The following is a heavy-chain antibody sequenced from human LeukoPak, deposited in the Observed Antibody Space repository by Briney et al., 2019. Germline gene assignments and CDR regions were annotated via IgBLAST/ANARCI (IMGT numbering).Heavy chain of an antibody. CDR1: GFTFSRYG. CDR2: ISGSGGST. V-gene: IGHV3-23*01. CDR3: AKGTYCSGGSSYPSVYYYYYMDV. D-gene: IGHD2-15*01. Sequence: GGSLRLSCEASGFTFSRYGMSWVRQAPGKGLEWVSAISGSGGSTYYADSVKGRFTISRDNSKNTLYLQVNSLRADDTAVYYCAKGTYCSGGSSYPSVYYYYYMDVWGKGTTVTVSS. J-gene: IGHJ6*03.